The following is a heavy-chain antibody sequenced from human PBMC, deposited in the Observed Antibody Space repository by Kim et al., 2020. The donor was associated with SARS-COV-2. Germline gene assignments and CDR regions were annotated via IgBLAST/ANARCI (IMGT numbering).Heavy chain of an antibody. J-gene: IGHJ6*02. CDR1: GYTLTELS. CDR2: FDPEDGET. D-gene: IGHD3-10*01. CDR3: ATDRGWFGELLYNYGMDV. Sequence: ASVKVSCKVSGYTLTELSMLWVRQAPGKGLEWMGGFDPEDGETIYAQKFQGRVTMTEDTSTDTAYMELSSLRSEDTAVYYCATDRGWFGELLYNYGMDVWGQGTTVTVSS. V-gene: IGHV1-24*01.